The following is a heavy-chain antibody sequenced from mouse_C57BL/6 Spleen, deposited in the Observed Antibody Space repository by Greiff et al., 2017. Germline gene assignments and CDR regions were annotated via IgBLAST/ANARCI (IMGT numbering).Heavy chain of an antibody. CDR2: ISGGGGNT. Sequence: EVKLMESGGGLVKPGGSLKLSCAASGFTFSSYTMSWVRQTPEKRLEWVATISGGGGNTYYPDSVKGRFTISRDNAKNTLYLQMSSLRSEDTALYYCARRDSNYVGYFDYWGQGTTLTVSS. CDR1: GFTFSSYT. J-gene: IGHJ2*01. V-gene: IGHV5-9*01. CDR3: ARRDSNYVGYFDY. D-gene: IGHD2-5*01.